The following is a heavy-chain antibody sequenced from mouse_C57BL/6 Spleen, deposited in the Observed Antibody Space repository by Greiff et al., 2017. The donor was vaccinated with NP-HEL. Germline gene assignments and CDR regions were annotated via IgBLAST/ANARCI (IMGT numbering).Heavy chain of an antibody. CDR3: ARGGVYYDYDRGFDY. CDR1: GFTFSDYG. Sequence: EVKVEESGGGLVKPGGSLKLSCAASGFTFSDYGMHWVRQAPEKGLEWVAYISSGSSTIYYADTVKGRFTISRDNAKNTLFLQMTSLRSEDTAMYYCARGGVYYDYDRGFDYWGQGTTLTVSS. D-gene: IGHD2-4*01. CDR2: ISSGSSTI. J-gene: IGHJ2*01. V-gene: IGHV5-17*01.